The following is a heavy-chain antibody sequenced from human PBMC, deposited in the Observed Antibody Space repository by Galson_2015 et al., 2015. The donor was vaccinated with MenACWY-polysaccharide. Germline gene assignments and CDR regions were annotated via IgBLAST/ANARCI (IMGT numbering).Heavy chain of an antibody. V-gene: IGHV3-21*01. Sequence: SLRLSCAASGFTFDDYAMHWVRQAPGKGLEWVSSISSSSSYIYYADSVEGRFTISRDNAKNSLYLQMNSLRAEDTAVYYCARDVRYDFWSARDNWFDPWGQGTLVTVSS. CDR3: ARDVRYDFWSARDNWFDP. D-gene: IGHD3-3*01. CDR2: ISSSSSYI. J-gene: IGHJ5*02. CDR1: GFTFDDYA.